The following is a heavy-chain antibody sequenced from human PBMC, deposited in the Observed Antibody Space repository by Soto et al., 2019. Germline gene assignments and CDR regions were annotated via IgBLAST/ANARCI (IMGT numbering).Heavy chain of an antibody. J-gene: IGHJ4*02. CDR3: ATCRTYSDY. D-gene: IGHD2-15*01. V-gene: IGHV3-15*01. Sequence: EVPLVESGGGLVKPGGSLRLSCAASGFTFSDAWMTWVRQAPGKGLEWVGRSKSQGEGGTTEYAAPVKGRFTISRDDPENTLYLQMNSLKCEDTAVYYCATCRTYSDYWGPGTLVTVSS. CDR1: GFTFSDAW. CDR2: SKSQGEGGTT.